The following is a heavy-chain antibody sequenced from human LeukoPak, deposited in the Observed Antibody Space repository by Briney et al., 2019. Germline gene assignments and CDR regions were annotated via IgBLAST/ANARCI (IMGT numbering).Heavy chain of an antibody. CDR3: ARHELRFLEYDS. V-gene: IGHV1-8*01. Sequence: ASVKVSCKASGYTFTSYDINWVRQATGQGLEWMGWMNPNSGNTGYAQKFQGRVTMTRNTSISTAYMELSSLRSEDTAVYYCARHELRFLEYDSWGQGILVTVSS. D-gene: IGHD3-3*01. CDR1: GYTFTSYD. J-gene: IGHJ4*02. CDR2: MNPNSGNT.